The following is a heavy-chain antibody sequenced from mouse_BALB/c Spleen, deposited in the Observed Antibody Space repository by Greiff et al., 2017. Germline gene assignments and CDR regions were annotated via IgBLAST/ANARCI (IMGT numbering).Heavy chain of an antibody. V-gene: IGHV7-3*02. J-gene: IGHJ4*01. CDR2: IRNKANGYTT. Sequence: EVQGVESGGGLVQPGGSLRLSCATSGFTFTDYYMSWVRQPPGKALEWLGFIRNKANGYTTEYSASVKGRFTISRDNSQSILYLQMNTLRAEDSATYYCARDRDYYGHAMDYWGQGTSVTVSS. CDR1: GFTFTDYY. CDR3: ARDRDYYGHAMDY. D-gene: IGHD1-2*01.